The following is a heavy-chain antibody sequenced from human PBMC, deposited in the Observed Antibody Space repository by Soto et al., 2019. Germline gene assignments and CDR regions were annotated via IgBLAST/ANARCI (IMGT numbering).Heavy chain of an antibody. Sequence: ASVKVSCKASGYTFTGQYIHWVRQAPGQGLEWMGWINPNSGGTNYAQKFQGWVTMTRDTSISTAYMELSRLRSDDTAVYYCARDQSYGSYYFDYWGQGTLVTVSS. CDR2: INPNSGGT. D-gene: IGHD3-16*02. V-gene: IGHV1-2*04. CDR3: ARDQSYGSYYFDY. J-gene: IGHJ4*02. CDR1: GYTFTGQY.